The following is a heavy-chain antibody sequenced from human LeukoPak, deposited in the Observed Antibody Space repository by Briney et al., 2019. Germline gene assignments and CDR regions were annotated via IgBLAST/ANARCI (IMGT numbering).Heavy chain of an antibody. CDR3: ARGARGSESSCSQYDY. D-gene: IGHD2-15*01. J-gene: IGHJ4*02. CDR1: GYTFISYG. Sequence: ASVKVSCKASGYTFISYGISWVRQAPGQGLEWMGWISAYNGNTNYAQKLQGRVTMTTDTSISTAYMELSRLTSDDTVVYYCARGARGSESSCSQYDYWGQGTLVTVSS. V-gene: IGHV1-18*01. CDR2: ISAYNGNT.